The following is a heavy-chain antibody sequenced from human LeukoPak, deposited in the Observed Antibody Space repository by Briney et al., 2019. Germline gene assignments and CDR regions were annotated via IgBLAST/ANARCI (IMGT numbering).Heavy chain of an antibody. CDR1: GGTFSSYA. CDR2: IIPIFGTA. D-gene: IGHD1-26*01. V-gene: IGHV1-69*05. J-gene: IGHJ4*02. CDR3: ARVPLSSIGSGSPYHFDY. Sequence: APVKVSCKASGGTFSSYAISWVRQAPGQGLEWMGGIIPIFGTANYAQKFQGRVTITTDESTSTAYMELSSLRSEDTAVYYCARVPLSSIGSGSPYHFDYWGQGTLVTVSS.